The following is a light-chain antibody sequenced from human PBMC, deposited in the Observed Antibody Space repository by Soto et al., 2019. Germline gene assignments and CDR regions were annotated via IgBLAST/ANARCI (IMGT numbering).Light chain of an antibody. V-gene: IGKV1-5*01. CDR1: QSIGRW. CDR3: QQYNSYWT. Sequence: DIHLTQVPCRQTPAGGARVTIPCRASQSIGRWLAWYQQKPGKHPKVLIYDASTLKSGVPSRFSGSGSGTDFTLTISSLQPEDFAIYYCQQYNSYWTFGKGTKVDNK. J-gene: IGKJ1*01. CDR2: DAS.